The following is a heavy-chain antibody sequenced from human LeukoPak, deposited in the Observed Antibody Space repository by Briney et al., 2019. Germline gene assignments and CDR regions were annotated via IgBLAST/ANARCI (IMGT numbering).Heavy chain of an antibody. CDR3: ARVSVTNNWFDP. J-gene: IGHJ5*02. CDR1: GYSISSGYY. Sequence: PSETLSLTCTVSGYSISSGYYWGWIRQPPGKGLEWIGNIYHTGSTYYNPSLKSRVTISVDTSKNQFSLKLSSVTAGDTAVYYCARVSVTNNWFDPWGQGTLVTVSS. D-gene: IGHD4-17*01. CDR2: IYHTGST. V-gene: IGHV4-38-2*02.